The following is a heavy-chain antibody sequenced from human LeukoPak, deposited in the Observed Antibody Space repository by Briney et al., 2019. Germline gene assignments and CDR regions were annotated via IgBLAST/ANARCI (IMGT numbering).Heavy chain of an antibody. CDR2: ISLSSSYI. CDR1: GFTFSHYG. J-gene: IGHJ6*03. Sequence: GGSLRLSCAASGFTFSHYGMHWVRQAPGKGLEWVSYISLSSSYIYYADSVKGRFTISRDNAKNSLYLQMNSLRAEDTAVYYCARADVVVVPAAMVFYYYYMDVWGKGTTVTVSS. V-gene: IGHV3-21*01. CDR3: ARADVVVVPAAMVFYYYYMDV. D-gene: IGHD2-2*01.